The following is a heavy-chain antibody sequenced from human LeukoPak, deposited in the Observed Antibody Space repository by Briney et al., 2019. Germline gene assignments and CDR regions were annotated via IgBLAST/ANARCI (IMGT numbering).Heavy chain of an antibody. CDR1: GGSISSGGYS. Sequence: SSETLSLTCAVSGGSISSGGYSWSWIRQPPGKGLEWIGYIYHSGSTYYNPSLKSRVTISVDRSKNQFSLKLSSVTAADTAVYYCARAVMTTALGYYIDYWGQGTLVTVSS. CDR2: IYHSGST. D-gene: IGHD4-17*01. CDR3: ARAVMTTALGYYIDY. V-gene: IGHV4-30-2*01. J-gene: IGHJ4*02.